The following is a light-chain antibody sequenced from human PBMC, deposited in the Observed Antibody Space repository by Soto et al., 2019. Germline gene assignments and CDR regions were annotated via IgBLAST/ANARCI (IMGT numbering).Light chain of an antibody. CDR1: SSDVGAHNY. V-gene: IGLV2-8*01. CDR2: EVN. Sequence: QSALTQPPSASGSPGQSVTISCTGTSSDVGAHNYVSWYQQHPDKAPKLMIYEVNKRPSGVPDRFSGSKSGNTASLTVSGLNADDEADYYCISYAGTAYVAIGGGTKLTVL. CDR3: ISYAGTAYVA. J-gene: IGLJ2*01.